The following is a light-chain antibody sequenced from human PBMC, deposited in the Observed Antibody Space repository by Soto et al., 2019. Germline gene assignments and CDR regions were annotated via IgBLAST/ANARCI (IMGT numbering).Light chain of an antibody. CDR2: DAS. CDR1: QTVRNNY. Sequence: EFVLTQSPGTLSLSPGERATLSCRASQTVRNNYLAWYQQKPGQAPRLLIYDASSRATGIPDRFSGGGSGTDFTLTISRLEPEHFAVYYCQQFSSYPLTVGGGTKVDIK. V-gene: IGKV3-20*01. CDR3: QQFSSYPLT. J-gene: IGKJ4*01.